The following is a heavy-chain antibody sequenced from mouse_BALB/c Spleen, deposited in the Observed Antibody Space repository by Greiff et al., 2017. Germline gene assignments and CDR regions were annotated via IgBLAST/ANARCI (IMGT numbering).Heavy chain of an antibody. CDR1: GFSLTSYG. Sequence: VLLVESGPDLVAPSQSLSITCTVSGFSLTSYGVHWVRQPPGKGLEWLVVIWSDGSTTYNSALKSRLSIRKDNSKCQVFLKMTRLQTDDTARYYCARDRYGAMEYRGQGNSVTVSA. CDR3: ARDRYGAMEY. J-gene: IGHJ4*01. D-gene: IGHD2-14*01. CDR2: IWSDGST. V-gene: IGHV2-6-2*01.